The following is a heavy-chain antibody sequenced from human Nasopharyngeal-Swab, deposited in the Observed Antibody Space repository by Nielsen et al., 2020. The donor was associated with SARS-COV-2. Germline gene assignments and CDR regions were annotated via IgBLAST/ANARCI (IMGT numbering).Heavy chain of an antibody. CDR3: ARDRASGDSYFDY. J-gene: IGHJ4*02. V-gene: IGHV3-33*01. Sequence: GESLKISCAASGFPFSSYGMHWVRQAPGKGLEWVAVTWYDGSNKYYADSVKGRFTISRDNSKNTLYLQMNSLRAEDTVVYYCARDRASGDSYFDYWGQGTLVTVSS. CDR1: GFPFSSYG. D-gene: IGHD4-17*01. CDR2: TWYDGSNK.